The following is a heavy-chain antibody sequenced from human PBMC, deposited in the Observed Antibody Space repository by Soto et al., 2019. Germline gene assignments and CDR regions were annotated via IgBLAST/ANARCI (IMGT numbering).Heavy chain of an antibody. CDR2: ISAYNGNT. Sequence: QVQLVQSGAEVKKPGASVKVSCKASGYTFTSYGISWVRQAPGQGLEWMGWISAYNGNTNYAQKLQGRVTMTTGTSTSTAYMERRGLRSDDTAVYYCARDEDYRLGAYGGWFDPWGQGTLVTVSS. J-gene: IGHJ5*02. CDR1: GYTFTSYG. D-gene: IGHD1-26*01. V-gene: IGHV1-18*01. CDR3: ARDEDYRLGAYGGWFDP.